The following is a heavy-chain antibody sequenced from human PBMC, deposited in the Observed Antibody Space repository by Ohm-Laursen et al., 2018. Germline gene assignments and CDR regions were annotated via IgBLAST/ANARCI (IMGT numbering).Heavy chain of an antibody. CDR3: ARAEWAYCGGDCFEDFQH. CDR1: GFTLSSYG. CDR2: IWYDGSNK. V-gene: IGHV3-33*01. Sequence: SSLRLSCAASGFTLSSYGMHWVRQAPGKGLEWVAVIWYDGSNKYYADSVKGRFTISRDNSKNTLYLQMNSLRAEDTAVYYCARAEWAYCGGDCFEDFQHWGQGTLVTVSS. D-gene: IGHD2-21*02. J-gene: IGHJ1*01.